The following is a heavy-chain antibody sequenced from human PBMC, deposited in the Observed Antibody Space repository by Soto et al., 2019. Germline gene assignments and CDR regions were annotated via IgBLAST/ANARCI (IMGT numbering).Heavy chain of an antibody. CDR3: ASGAYDFWRGSWFDP. Sequence: QVQLVQSGAEVKKPGSSVKVSCKASGGTFSSYTISWVRQAPGQGLEWMGRIIPILGIANYAQKFQGRVTITADKSTSTAYMELSSLRSESTAVYYCASGAYDFWRGSWFDPWGQGTLVTVSS. D-gene: IGHD3-3*01. CDR1: GGTFSSYT. CDR2: IIPILGIA. J-gene: IGHJ5*02. V-gene: IGHV1-69*02.